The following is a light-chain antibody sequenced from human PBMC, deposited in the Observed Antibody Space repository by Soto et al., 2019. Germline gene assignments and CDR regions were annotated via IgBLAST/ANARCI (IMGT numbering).Light chain of an antibody. CDR1: SSDVGAYNY. Sequence: QSALTQPPSASGSPGQSVTISCTGTSSDVGAYNYVSWYQQHPGKAPKPIIYEVTKRPSGVPDRFSGSKSGNTASLTVSGLQAEDEADYYCNSYAGSKNFGVFGGGTKLTVL. J-gene: IGLJ3*02. CDR3: NSYAGSKNFGV. V-gene: IGLV2-8*01. CDR2: EVT.